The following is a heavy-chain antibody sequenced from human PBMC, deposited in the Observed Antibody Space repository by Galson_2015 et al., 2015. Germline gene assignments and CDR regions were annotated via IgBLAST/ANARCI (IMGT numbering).Heavy chain of an antibody. V-gene: IGHV3-11*05. CDR1: GFIFSDYY. D-gene: IGHD3-3*01. CDR3: VRDGKSYDFWSGYPYGPFDY. Sequence: SLRLSCAASGFIFSDYYMSWIRQAPGKGLEWVSYISSSSSYTNYADSVKGRFTISRDNAKNSLYLQMNSLRAEDTAVYYCVRDGKSYDFWSGYPYGPFDYWGQGNLVTVSS. CDR2: ISSSSSYT. J-gene: IGHJ4*02.